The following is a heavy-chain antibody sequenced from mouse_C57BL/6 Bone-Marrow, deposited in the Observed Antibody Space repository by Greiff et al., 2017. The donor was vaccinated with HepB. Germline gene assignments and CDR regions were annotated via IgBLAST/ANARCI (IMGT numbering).Heavy chain of an antibody. J-gene: IGHJ2*01. CDR1: GYTFTSYW. V-gene: IGHV1-87*01. CDR2: IYPGDGDT. Sequence: VHLVESGAELARPGASVKLSCKASGYTFTSYWMQWVKQRPGQGLEWIGAIYPGDGDTRYTQKFKGKATLTADKSSSTAYMQLSSLASEDSAVYYCARTRSFDYWGQGTTLTVSS. D-gene: IGHD2-13*01. CDR3: ARTRSFDY.